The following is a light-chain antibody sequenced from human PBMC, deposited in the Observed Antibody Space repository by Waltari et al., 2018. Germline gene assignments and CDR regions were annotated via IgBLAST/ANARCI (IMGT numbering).Light chain of an antibody. Sequence: QSALPQPASVSGSPGQSITISCTGTSSDVGGYNYVSWYQQHPGKGPKLMTYDVSNRPSGVPNRFSGSKSGNTASLTISGLQAEDEADYYCSSYTSSNSYVFGTGTKVTVL. CDR2: DVS. J-gene: IGLJ1*01. V-gene: IGLV2-14*03. CDR1: SSDVGGYNY. CDR3: SSYTSSNSYV.